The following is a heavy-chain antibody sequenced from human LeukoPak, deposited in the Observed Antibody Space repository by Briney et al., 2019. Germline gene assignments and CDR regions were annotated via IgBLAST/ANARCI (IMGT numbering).Heavy chain of an antibody. CDR1: GGSISSYY. CDR3: ARQLMVTADGSFDY. D-gene: IGHD6-13*01. V-gene: IGHV4-59*08. J-gene: IGHJ4*02. Sequence: SETLSLTCTVSGGSISSYYWSWIRQPPGKGLEWIGYIHYSGSTDYNASLKSRVTISIDTSKNQFSLKLSSVTAADTAMYYCARQLMVTADGSFDYWGQGTLVTVSS. CDR2: IHYSGST.